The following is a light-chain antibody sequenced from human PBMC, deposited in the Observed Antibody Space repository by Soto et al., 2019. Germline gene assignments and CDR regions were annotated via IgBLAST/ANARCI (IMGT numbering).Light chain of an antibody. V-gene: IGKV3-11*01. Sequence: EIVLTQSPATLSLSPGERATLSCRASQSVSSYLAWYQQKPGQAPRLLIYDASNRATGIPARFSGSGSGTEFTLTISSLQSDDFEVYYCQQYNDWPLTFGGGTKGDI. CDR1: QSVSSY. CDR2: DAS. CDR3: QQYNDWPLT. J-gene: IGKJ4*01.